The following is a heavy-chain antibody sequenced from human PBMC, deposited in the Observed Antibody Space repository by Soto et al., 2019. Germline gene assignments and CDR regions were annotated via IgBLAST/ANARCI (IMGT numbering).Heavy chain of an antibody. J-gene: IGHJ6*02. CDR1: GFNFSNYA. D-gene: IGHD2-21*02. Sequence: QVQLVESGGGVVQPGRSLRLSCAASGFNFSNYAMYWVRQAPGKGLEWGAGIWYEESYKFYADSVKGRFAISRDNSKNTLYLQMSALRAEDTALYYCARDRAVTALFYYGMDVWGQGTSVTVS. V-gene: IGHV3-33*01. CDR3: ARDRAVTALFYYGMDV. CDR2: IWYEESYK.